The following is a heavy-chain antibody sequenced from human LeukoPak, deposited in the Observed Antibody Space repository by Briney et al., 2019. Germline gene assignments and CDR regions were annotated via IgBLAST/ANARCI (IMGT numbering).Heavy chain of an antibody. D-gene: IGHD4-17*01. J-gene: IGHJ4*02. CDR3: ARDFDTLRPSRADY. Sequence: GGSLRLSGAASGFIFSGYSMNWVRNAPGKGLEWVSSISGSSSYIYYADSVKGRFTISRDNAKNLLYLQMDNLRAEDTAVYYCARDFDTLRPSRADYWGQGILVTVSS. CDR1: GFIFSGYS. V-gene: IGHV3-21*01. CDR2: ISGSSSYI.